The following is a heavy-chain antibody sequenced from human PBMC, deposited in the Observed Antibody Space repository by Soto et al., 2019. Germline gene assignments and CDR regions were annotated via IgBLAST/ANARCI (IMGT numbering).Heavy chain of an antibody. CDR1: GCSIRSGGYY. CDR2: INHSGST. V-gene: IGHV4-30-2*01. CDR3: ARVPDR. Sequence: SETLSLTSAFSGCSIRSGGYYWSWIRQPPGKGLEWIGNINHSGSTNYNPSLKSRVTISVDTSKNQFSLKLSSVTAADTAVYYCARVPDRWGQGTLVTVSS. D-gene: IGHD2-2*01. J-gene: IGHJ5*02.